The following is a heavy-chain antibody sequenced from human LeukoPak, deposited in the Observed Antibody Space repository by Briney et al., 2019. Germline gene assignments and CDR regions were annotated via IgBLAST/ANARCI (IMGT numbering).Heavy chain of an antibody. CDR3: AKDRVAAAGTRGFHWFDP. Sequence: GGSLRLSCAASGFTFSNAWMSWVRQAPGKGLEWVSGITWNGGSTGYADSVKGRFTISRDNSKNTLYLQMNSLRAEDTAVYYCAKDRVAAAGTRGFHWFDPWGQGTLVTVSS. CDR2: ITWNGGST. CDR1: GFTFSNAW. V-gene: IGHV3-20*04. D-gene: IGHD6-13*01. J-gene: IGHJ5*02.